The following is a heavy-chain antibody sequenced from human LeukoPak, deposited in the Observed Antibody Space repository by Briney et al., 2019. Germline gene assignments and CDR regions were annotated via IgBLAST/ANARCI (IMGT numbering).Heavy chain of an antibody. J-gene: IGHJ6*02. CDR1: GGSFSGYH. CDR3: ARGVAAAGYYYGMDV. V-gene: IGHV4-34*01. CDR2: INHSGST. Sequence: SETLSLTCGVYGGSFSGYHWNWIRQPPGEGLEWIGEINHSGSTNYNPSLKSRVTISVDTSKKQFSLRLSSVTAADTAVYFCARGVAAAGYYYGMDVWGQGTTVTVSS. D-gene: IGHD6-13*01.